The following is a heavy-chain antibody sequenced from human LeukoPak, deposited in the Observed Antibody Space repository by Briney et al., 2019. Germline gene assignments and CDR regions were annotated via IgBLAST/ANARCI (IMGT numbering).Heavy chain of an antibody. V-gene: IGHV1-69*13. J-gene: IGHJ6*02. CDR2: IIPIFGTA. D-gene: IGHD5-18*01. CDR1: GGTFSSYA. Sequence: VASVKVSCKASGGTFSSYAINWVRQAPGQGLEWMGGIIPIFGTANYAQKFQGRVTITADESTSTAYMELSSLRSEDTAVYYCARARDTAMVNWAVAPHYYYGMDVWGQGTTVTVSS. CDR3: ARARDTAMVNWAVAPHYYYGMDV.